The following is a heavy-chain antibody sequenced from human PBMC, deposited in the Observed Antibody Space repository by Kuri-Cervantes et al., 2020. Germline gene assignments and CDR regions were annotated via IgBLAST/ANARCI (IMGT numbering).Heavy chain of an antibody. V-gene: IGHV3-48*02. CDR3: ARVQLGMSGWFDP. Sequence: GESLKISCAASGFTFSSYSMNWVRQAPGKGLEWVSYISSSSSTIYYADSVKGRFTISRDNAKNSLYLQMNSLRDEDTAVYYCARVQLGMSGWFDPWGQGTLVTVSS. D-gene: IGHD7-27*01. J-gene: IGHJ5*02. CDR1: GFTFSSYS. CDR2: ISSSSSTI.